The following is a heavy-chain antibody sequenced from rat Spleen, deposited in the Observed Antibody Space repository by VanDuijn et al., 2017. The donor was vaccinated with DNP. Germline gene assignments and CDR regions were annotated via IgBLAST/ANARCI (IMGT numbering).Heavy chain of an antibody. V-gene: IGHV2-32*01. CDR3: ARYYGYNYYAMDA. CDR1: GFSLTSYN. J-gene: IGHJ4*01. D-gene: IGHD1-9*01. CDR2: MWSDGDT. Sequence: QVQLKESGPGLVQPSQTLSLTCTVSGFSLTSYNVHWVRQPPGKGLVWMGVMWSDGDTSYNSALKSRLSISRDTSKSQVFLKMNSLQTEDTAMYFCARYYGYNYYAMDAWGQGTSVTVSS.